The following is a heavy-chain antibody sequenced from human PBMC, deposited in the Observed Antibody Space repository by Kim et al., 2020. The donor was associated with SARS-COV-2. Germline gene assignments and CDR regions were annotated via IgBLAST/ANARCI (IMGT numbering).Heavy chain of an antibody. D-gene: IGHD4-17*01. J-gene: IGHJ4*02. CDR3: ARDIGDYGDYYFDY. V-gene: IGHV3-48*02. Sequence: YAGHGKGRFTNSRDNAKNSLYLQMNSLRDEATAVYYCARDIGDYGDYYFDYWGQGTLVTVSS.